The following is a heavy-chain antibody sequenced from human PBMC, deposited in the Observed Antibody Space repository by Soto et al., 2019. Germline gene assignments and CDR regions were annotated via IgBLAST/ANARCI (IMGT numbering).Heavy chain of an antibody. CDR1: GYTFTSYA. J-gene: IGHJ3*02. Sequence: ASVKVSCKASGYTFTSYAMHWVRQAPGQRLEWMGWISAHTGNTNYAQKFQGRVTMTTDTSTSTAYMELRSLRSDDTAVYYCARVLGYNSSWWRHTAFDIWGQGTMVTVSS. CDR3: ARVLGYNSSWWRHTAFDI. CDR2: ISAHTGNT. V-gene: IGHV1-18*01. D-gene: IGHD6-13*01.